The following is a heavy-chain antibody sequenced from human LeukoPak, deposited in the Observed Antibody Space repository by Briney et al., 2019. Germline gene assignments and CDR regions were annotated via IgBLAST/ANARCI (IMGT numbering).Heavy chain of an antibody. J-gene: IGHJ4*02. Sequence: PGGSLRLSCAASGFTFSSYAMHWVRQAPGKGLEWVAVISYDGSNKYYADSVRGRFTVSRDNSKDTMYLNMKNLRAEDTAVYYCAAYGSGAAGGPGTLVTVSA. CDR1: GFTFSSYA. CDR3: AAYGSGAA. V-gene: IGHV3-30-3*01. D-gene: IGHD6-19*01. CDR2: ISYDGSNK.